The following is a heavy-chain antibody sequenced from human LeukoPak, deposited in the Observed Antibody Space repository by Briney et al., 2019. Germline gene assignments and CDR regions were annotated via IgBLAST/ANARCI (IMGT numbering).Heavy chain of an antibody. J-gene: IGHJ4*02. Sequence: SEALSLLCTVSGGSISNYYWSWIRQPPGKGLEWIGYIYYSGNTNYNPSLKSRVTISVDTSKNQFSLKLSSVTAADTAVYYCARENYSSGWYGIIDYWGQGTLVTVSS. CDR1: GGSISNYY. V-gene: IGHV4-59*01. D-gene: IGHD6-19*01. CDR2: IYYSGNT. CDR3: ARENYSSGWYGIIDY.